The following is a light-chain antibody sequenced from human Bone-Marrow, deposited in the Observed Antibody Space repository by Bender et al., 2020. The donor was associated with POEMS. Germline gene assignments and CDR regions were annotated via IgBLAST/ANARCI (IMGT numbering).Light chain of an antibody. V-gene: IGLV2-8*01. CDR1: SQDVGDYNF. CDR2: DVT. CDR3: SSSAGTFNLI. J-gene: IGLJ2*01. Sequence: QSALTQPPSASGSPGQSVTISCTGPSQDVGDYNFVSWYQQHPGRAPQLIIYDVTQRPSGVPDRFSGSKSGNTASLTVSGLQLEDEADYFCSSSAGTFNLIFGGGTKLTVL.